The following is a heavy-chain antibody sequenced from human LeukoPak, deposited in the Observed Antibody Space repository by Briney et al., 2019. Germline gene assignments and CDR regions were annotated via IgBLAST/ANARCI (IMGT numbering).Heavy chain of an antibody. J-gene: IGHJ4*02. CDR3: ATPSRRGGYAGFRFDY. Sequence: ASVKVSCKVSGYTLTELSMHWVRQAPGKGLEWMGGFDPEDGETIYAQKFQGRVTMIEDTSTDTAYMELSGLRSEDTAVYYCATPSRRGGYAGFRFDYWGQGTLVTVSS. CDR1: GYTLTELS. D-gene: IGHD5-12*01. CDR2: FDPEDGET. V-gene: IGHV1-24*01.